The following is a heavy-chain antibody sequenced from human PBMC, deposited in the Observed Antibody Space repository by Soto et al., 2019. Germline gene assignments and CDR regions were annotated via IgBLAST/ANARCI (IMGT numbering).Heavy chain of an antibody. CDR1: GFTSANAW. D-gene: IGHD1-7*01. Sequence: GGSLRLSCAASGFTSANAWMSWVRQAPGKGLEWVGRVRSKADGGTTDYAAPVKGRFTISRDDSENTLYLQMNSLKIDDTAVYYCRRDWDYPVLWGQGTLVTVSS. J-gene: IGHJ4*02. CDR2: VRSKADGGTT. CDR3: RRDWDYPVL. V-gene: IGHV3-15*01.